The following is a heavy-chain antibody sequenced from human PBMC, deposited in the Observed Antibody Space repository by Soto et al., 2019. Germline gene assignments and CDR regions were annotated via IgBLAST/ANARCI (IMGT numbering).Heavy chain of an antibody. J-gene: IGHJ4*02. V-gene: IGHV3-33*08. CDR2: IWYDGSNK. CDR3: ARDRRPPCDYFDY. Sequence: LRLARRAGGECFSPYAMYCVRQAPGKGLEWVAVIWYDGSNKYYADSVKGRFTISRDNSKNTLYLQMNSLRAEDTAVYYCARDRRPPCDYFDYWGQGTLVTVSS. CDR1: GECFSPYA.